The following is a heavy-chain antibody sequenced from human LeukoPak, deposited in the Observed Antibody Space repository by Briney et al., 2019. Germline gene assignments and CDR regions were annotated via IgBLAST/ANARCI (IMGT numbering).Heavy chain of an antibody. Sequence: GALRLSCAASGFTFSSYSMNWVRQAPGKGLEWIGEINHSGSTNYNPSLKSRVTISVDTSKNQFSLKLSSVTAADTAVYYCARQSLGVWFGPFDPWGQGTLVTVSS. D-gene: IGHD3-10*01. CDR3: ARQSLGVWFGPFDP. CDR2: INHSGST. V-gene: IGHV4-34*01. J-gene: IGHJ5*02. CDR1: GFTFSSYS.